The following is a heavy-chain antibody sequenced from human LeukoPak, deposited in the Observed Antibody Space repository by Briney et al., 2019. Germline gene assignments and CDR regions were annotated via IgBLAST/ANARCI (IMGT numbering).Heavy chain of an antibody. CDR2: ISGSGEST. D-gene: IGHD3-9*01. CDR3: AKVGQNYHILTYYFDC. V-gene: IGHV3-23*01. J-gene: IGHJ4*02. Sequence: GGSLRLSCAVSGFTFRSYDMSWVRQAPGKGLEWVSGISGSGESTYYANSVKGRFTISRDTSKNALYLHMNSLRVEDTAVYYCAKVGQNYHILTYYFDCWGQGTLVTVSS. CDR1: GFTFRSYD.